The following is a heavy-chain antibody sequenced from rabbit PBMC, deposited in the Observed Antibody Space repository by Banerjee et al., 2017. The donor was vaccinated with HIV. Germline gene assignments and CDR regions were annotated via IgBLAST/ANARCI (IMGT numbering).Heavy chain of an antibody. J-gene: IGHJ6*01. CDR1: GFSFSSSYW. D-gene: IGHD6-1*01. Sequence: QEQLVESGGGLVQPEGSLTLTCTASGFSFSSSYWICWVRQAPGKGLEWIGCINTGSGSTWYASWAKGRFTISKTSSTTVTLQMTSLTAADTATYFCGYGGGAYAMGLWGPGTLVTVS. CDR3: GYGGGAYAMGL. CDR2: INTGSGST. V-gene: IGHV1S45*01.